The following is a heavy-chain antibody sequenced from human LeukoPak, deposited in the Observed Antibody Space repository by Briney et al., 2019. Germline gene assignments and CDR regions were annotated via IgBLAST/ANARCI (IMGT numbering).Heavy chain of an antibody. D-gene: IGHD6-13*01. CDR1: GFTFTSYA. Sequence: GGSLRLSCAASGFTFTSYAMSWVRQAPGQGLEWVSAISGSGGSTYYADSVKGRFTISRDNSKNTLYLQMNSLRAEDTAVYYCAKPRPSYSSSWYDHWGQGTLVTVSS. V-gene: IGHV3-23*01. J-gene: IGHJ5*02. CDR2: ISGSGGST. CDR3: AKPRPSYSSSWYDH.